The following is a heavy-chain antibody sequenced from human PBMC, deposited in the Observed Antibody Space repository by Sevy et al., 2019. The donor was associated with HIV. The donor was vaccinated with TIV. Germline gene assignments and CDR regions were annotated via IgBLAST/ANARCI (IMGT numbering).Heavy chain of an antibody. J-gene: IGHJ6*02. D-gene: IGHD2-2*01. Sequence: ASVKVSCKASGYTFTSYVMNWVRQAPGQGLEWMGWINTNTGNPTYAQGFTGRFVFSLDTSVSTAYRQISSLKAEDTAVYYCARGECSSSSCYYYYGMDVWGQGATVTVSS. CDR3: ARGECSSSSCYYYYGMDV. CDR2: INTNTGNP. V-gene: IGHV7-4-1*02. CDR1: GYTFTSYV.